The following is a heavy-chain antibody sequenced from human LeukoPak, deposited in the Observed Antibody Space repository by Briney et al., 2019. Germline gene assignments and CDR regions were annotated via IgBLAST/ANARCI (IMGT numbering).Heavy chain of an antibody. Sequence: ASVKVSCKASGDTFTNHYIHWVRQAPGQGLEWMGISNPRGGSTSHAQEFQGRVTMTTDTSTSTVYMEVSSLRSEDTAVYYCARSPAYCSGGTCYGHNWFDPWGQGTLVTVSS. V-gene: IGHV1-46*01. CDR3: ARSPAYCSGGTCYGHNWFDP. J-gene: IGHJ5*02. CDR2: SNPRGGST. D-gene: IGHD2-15*01. CDR1: GDTFTNHY.